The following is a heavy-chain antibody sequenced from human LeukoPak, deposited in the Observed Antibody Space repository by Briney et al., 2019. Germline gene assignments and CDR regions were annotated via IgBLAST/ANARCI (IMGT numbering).Heavy chain of an antibody. CDR3: ARGWNTMIVVVITTDNWFDP. CDR1: GYTFSSYD. D-gene: IGHD3-22*01. J-gene: IGHJ5*02. CDR2: MNPNSGNT. V-gene: IGHV1-8*02. Sequence: ASVKVSCKASGYTFSSYDISWVRQATGQGLEWMGWMNPNSGNTGYAQKFQGRVTMTRNTSISTAYMELSSLRSEDTAVYYCARGWNTMIVVVITTDNWFDPWGQGTLVTVSS.